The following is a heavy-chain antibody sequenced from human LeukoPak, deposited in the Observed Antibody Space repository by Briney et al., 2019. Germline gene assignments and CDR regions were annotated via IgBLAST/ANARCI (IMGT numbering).Heavy chain of an antibody. CDR2: ISAYNGKT. V-gene: IGHV1-18*01. D-gene: IGHD6-13*01. CDR1: GYTFTSDG. Sequence: GASVKVSCKASGYTFTSDGISWVRQAPGRGLEWMGWISAYNGKTNYAQKLQGRVTMTTDTSTSIAYMELRSLRSDDTAVYYCAGPIAAAGKFDYWGQGTLVTVSS. CDR3: AGPIAAAGKFDY. J-gene: IGHJ4*02.